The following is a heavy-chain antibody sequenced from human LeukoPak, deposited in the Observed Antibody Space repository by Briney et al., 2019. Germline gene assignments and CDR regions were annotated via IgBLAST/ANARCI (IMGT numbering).Heavy chain of an antibody. J-gene: IGHJ3*02. Sequence: ASVKVSCKASGYTFTSYGISWVRQAPGQGLEWMGWISAYNGNTNYAQKLQGRVTMTTDTSTSTAYMELRSLRSDNTAVYYCARDSHSGYQLPHAFDIWGQGTMVTVSS. V-gene: IGHV1-18*01. CDR2: ISAYNGNT. CDR3: ARDSHSGYQLPHAFDI. CDR1: GYTFTSYG. D-gene: IGHD2-2*01.